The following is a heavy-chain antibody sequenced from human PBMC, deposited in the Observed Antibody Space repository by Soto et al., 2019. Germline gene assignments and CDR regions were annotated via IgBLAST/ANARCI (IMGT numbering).Heavy chain of an antibody. CDR1: GYSLTGYG. J-gene: IGHJ5*02. V-gene: IGHV1-18*01. CDR2: ISAYNGNT. D-gene: IGHD3-3*01. CDR3: ARKRITIFGVVIDALGLDP. Sequence: ASVKGACKAAGYSLTGYGISWGRHAPGQGLEWMGWISAYNGNTINAQKFQGRVTMTTDTSTNTAYMGLRSLRSDDTAVYYCARKRITIFGVVIDALGLDPWGPGTLVTVSS.